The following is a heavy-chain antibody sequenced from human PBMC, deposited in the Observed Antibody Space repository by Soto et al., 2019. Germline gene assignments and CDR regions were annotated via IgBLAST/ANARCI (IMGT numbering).Heavy chain of an antibody. CDR1: GYTFTSYD. D-gene: IGHD6-19*01. J-gene: IGHJ4*02. Sequence: DSVKVSCKASGYTFTSYDITWVRQATGQGLEWMGWMNPNSGNTGYAQKFQGRVTMTRNTSISTAYMELSSLRSEDTAVYYCARSRVAVAAVDYWGQGTLVTVSS. CDR3: ARSRVAVAAVDY. CDR2: MNPNSGNT. V-gene: IGHV1-8*01.